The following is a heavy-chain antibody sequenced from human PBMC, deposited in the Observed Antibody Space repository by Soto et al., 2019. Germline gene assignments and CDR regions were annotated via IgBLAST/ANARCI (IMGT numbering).Heavy chain of an antibody. CDR1: GFSFGTYT. V-gene: IGHV3-23*01. CDR2: LSDSVGTT. J-gene: IGHJ4*02. Sequence: EVHLLESGGGLVQPGGSLRLSCAVSGFSFGTYTVNWVRLAPGMGLEWVSGLSDSVGTTHYAYSVKGRFTISRDKSKNTLYLQMNNLRAEDTAVDYCAKHLIGGRLQSPFDLWGQGTQVTVSS. CDR3: AKHLIGGRLQSPFDL. D-gene: IGHD3-22*01.